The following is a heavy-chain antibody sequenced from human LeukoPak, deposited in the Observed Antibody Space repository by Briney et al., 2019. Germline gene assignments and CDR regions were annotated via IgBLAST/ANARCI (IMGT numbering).Heavy chain of an antibody. Sequence: GGSLRLSCAASGFTFSTCAMSWVRQAPGKGLEWVSGISGTTSGTYYADSVKGRSTISRDNSKNTLFLQVNSLRAEDTAVYYCAKVRTYFYHGLDVWGQGTTVTVSS. V-gene: IGHV3-23*01. D-gene: IGHD1-14*01. J-gene: IGHJ6*02. CDR2: ISGTTSGT. CDR3: AKVRTYFYHGLDV. CDR1: GFTFSTCA.